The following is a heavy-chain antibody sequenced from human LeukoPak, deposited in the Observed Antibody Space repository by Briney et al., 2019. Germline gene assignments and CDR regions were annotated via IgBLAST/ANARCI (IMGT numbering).Heavy chain of an antibody. CDR3: ATTPYSSGWFSGPRGPDNNWFDP. J-gene: IGHJ5*02. CDR2: INPNSGGT. CDR1: GYTFTGYY. V-gene: IGHV1-2*02. Sequence: GASVKVSCKASGYTFTGYYMHWVRQAPGQGLEWMGWINPNSGGTNYAQKFQGRVTMTRDTSISTAYMELSRLRSDDTAVYYCATTPYSSGWFSGPRGPDNNWFDPWGQGTLVTVSS. D-gene: IGHD6-19*01.